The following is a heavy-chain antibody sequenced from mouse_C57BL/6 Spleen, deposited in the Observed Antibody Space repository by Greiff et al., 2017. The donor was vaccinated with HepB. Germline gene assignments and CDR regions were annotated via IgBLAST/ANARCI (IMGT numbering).Heavy chain of an antibody. CDR3: VRQDDYEAMDY. J-gene: IGHJ4*01. CDR2: IRSKSNNYAT. CDR1: GFSFNTYA. Sequence: EVQGVESGGGLVQPKGSLKLSCAASGFSFNTYAMNWVRQAPGKGLERVARIRSKSNNYATYYADSVKDRFTISRDDSESMLYLQMNNLKTEDTAMYYCVRQDDYEAMDYGGQGTSVTVSS. V-gene: IGHV10-1*01.